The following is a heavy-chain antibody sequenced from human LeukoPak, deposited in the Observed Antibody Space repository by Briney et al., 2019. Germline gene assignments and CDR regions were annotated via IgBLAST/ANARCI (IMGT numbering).Heavy chain of an antibody. D-gene: IGHD3-22*01. CDR3: AKAGPYYYDSSGYYPLS. Sequence: GGSLRLSCAASGFTFSSYGMHWVRQAPGKGLEWVAFIRYDGSNKYYADSVKGRFTISRDNSKNTLYLQMNSLRAEDTAVYYCAKAGPYYYDSSGYYPLSWGQGTLVTVSS. J-gene: IGHJ4*02. CDR2: IRYDGSNK. V-gene: IGHV3-30*02. CDR1: GFTFSSYG.